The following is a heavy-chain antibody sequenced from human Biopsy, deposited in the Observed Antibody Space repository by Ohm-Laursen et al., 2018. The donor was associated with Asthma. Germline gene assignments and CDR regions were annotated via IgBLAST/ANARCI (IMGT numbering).Heavy chain of an antibody. Sequence: SLRLSCAAPGFTFSDYDMHWVRQAPGKGLEWVAVISYDGINKDYADSVKGRFTFSRDNSQNTLSLEMNSLRVEDTAVYYCARDLRSDNWNPWGMDVWGLGTTVTVAS. V-gene: IGHV3-30-3*01. CDR2: ISYDGINK. CDR3: ARDLRSDNWNPWGMDV. D-gene: IGHD1-20*01. CDR1: GFTFSDYD. J-gene: IGHJ6*02.